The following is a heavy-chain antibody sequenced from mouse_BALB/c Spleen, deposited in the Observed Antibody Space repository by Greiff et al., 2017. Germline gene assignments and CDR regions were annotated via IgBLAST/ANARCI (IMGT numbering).Heavy chain of an antibody. CDR1: GYTFTSYV. D-gene: IGHD1-1*01. CDR3: AREGNYYYGSSYDY. J-gene: IGHJ2*01. V-gene: IGHV1-14*01. CDR2: INPYNDGT. Sequence: VQLKESGPELVKPGASVKMSCKASGYTFTSYVMHWVKQKPGQGLEWIGYINPYNDGTKYNEKFKGKATLTSDKSSSTAYMELSSLTSEDSAVYYCAREGNYYYGSSYDYWGQGTTLTVSS.